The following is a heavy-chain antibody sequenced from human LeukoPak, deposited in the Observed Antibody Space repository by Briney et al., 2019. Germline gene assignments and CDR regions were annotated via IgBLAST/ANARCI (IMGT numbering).Heavy chain of an antibody. D-gene: IGHD6-19*01. CDR3: ARASAEPVDYFDY. CDR1: GLTLSSYW. V-gene: IGHV3-74*01. Sequence: GGSLRLSCAAYGLTLSSYWMHWVRQAPGKGLVWVARINSEGNSRTYADSVKGRFTISRDNAKNTLYLQMNSLRAEDTAVYYCARASAEPVDYFDYWGQGTLVTVSS. J-gene: IGHJ4*02. CDR2: INSEGNSR.